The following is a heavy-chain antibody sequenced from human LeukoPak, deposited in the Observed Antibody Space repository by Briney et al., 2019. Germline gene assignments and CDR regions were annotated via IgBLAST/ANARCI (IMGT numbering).Heavy chain of an antibody. Sequence: SEILSLTCAVYGGSFSGYYWSWIRQPPGKGLEWIGEINHSGSTNYNPSLKSRVTISVDTSKNQFSLKLSSVTAADKAVYYCARGGVPPLEVWGKGTTVTVSS. D-gene: IGHD1-1*01. J-gene: IGHJ6*04. CDR1: GGSFSGYY. V-gene: IGHV4-34*01. CDR2: INHSGST. CDR3: ARGGVPPLEV.